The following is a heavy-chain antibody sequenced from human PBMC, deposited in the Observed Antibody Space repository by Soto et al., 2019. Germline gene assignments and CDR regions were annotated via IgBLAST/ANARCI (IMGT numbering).Heavy chain of an antibody. CDR3: ARMGDVPYYYYGMAV. CDR2: INGYNGNT. V-gene: IGHV1-18*01. J-gene: IGHJ6*02. Sequence: QVQLVQSGAEVKKPGASVKVSCKASGYTFSRSGISWVRQAPGQGLEWMGWINGYNGNTNYTQKMQGRITMTTDTPTSTAYMELRSLRSDDTAVYYRARMGDVPYYYYGMAVWGQGTTVIVSS. D-gene: IGHD3-16*01. CDR1: GYTFSRSG.